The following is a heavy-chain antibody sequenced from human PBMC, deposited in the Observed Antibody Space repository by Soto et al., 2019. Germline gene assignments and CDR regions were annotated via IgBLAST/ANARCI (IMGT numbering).Heavy chain of an antibody. CDR2: INPSGGST. J-gene: IGHJ4*02. CDR1: GYTFTSYY. D-gene: IGHD3-22*01. V-gene: IGHV1-46*01. Sequence: ASVKVSCKASGYTFTSYYMHWVRQAPGQGLEWMGIINPSGGSTSYAQKFQGRVTMTRDTSTSTVYMELSSLRSEDTAVYYCARAGNYYDSSGYDDFDYWGQGTLVTVSS. CDR3: ARAGNYYDSSGYDDFDY.